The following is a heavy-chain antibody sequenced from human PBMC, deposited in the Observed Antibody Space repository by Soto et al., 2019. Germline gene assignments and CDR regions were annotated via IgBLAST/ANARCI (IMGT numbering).Heavy chain of an antibody. J-gene: IGHJ1*01. CDR2: IWYDGSNK. D-gene: IGHD6-19*01. V-gene: IGHV3-33*03. CDR3: VIDFGHGSGFYNHFNH. CDR1: GFSFSTYG. Sequence: QVQLVESGGGVVQPEGSLRLSCAASGFSFSTYGMHWVRQAPGKGLEWVAIIWYDGSNKYYADSVKGRFTVSRDNSKNTLYLQMNSLRGEDTAVYYCVIDFGHGSGFYNHFNHWGQGTLVTVSS.